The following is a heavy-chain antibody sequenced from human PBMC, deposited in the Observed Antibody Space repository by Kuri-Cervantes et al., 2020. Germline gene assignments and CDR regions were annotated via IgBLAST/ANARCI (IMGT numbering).Heavy chain of an antibody. J-gene: IGHJ5*02. V-gene: IGHV3-30*03. D-gene: IGHD5-24*01. CDR1: GFTFSSYG. CDR3: ARCDGGRYFDP. Sequence: GESLKISCAASGFTFSSYGMHWVRQAPGKGLEWVAVISYDGSNKYYADSVKGRFTISRDNSKNTLYLQMSSLRAEDTAVYYCARCDGGRYFDPWGQGTLVTVSS. CDR2: ISYDGSNK.